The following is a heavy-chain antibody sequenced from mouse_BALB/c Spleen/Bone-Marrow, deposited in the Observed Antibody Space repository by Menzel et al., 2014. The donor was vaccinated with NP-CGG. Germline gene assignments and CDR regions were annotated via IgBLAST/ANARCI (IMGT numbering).Heavy chain of an antibody. CDR1: GYTFTSSW. Sequence: VQLQQSGSVLVRPGASVKLSCKASGYTFTSSWLHWAKQRPGQGLEWVGEIHPNSGNTNYNEKFKGKATLTVDTSSSTAYVDLSSLTSEDSAVYYCARGGFDYWGQGPTLTVSS. V-gene: IGHV1S130*01. CDR2: IHPNSGNT. J-gene: IGHJ2*01. CDR3: ARGGFDY.